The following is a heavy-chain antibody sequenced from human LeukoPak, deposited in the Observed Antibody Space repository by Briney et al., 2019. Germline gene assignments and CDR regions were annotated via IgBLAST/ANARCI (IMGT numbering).Heavy chain of an antibody. CDR3: AIRIAVAGTGFDY. CDR1: GFTFSNFW. CDR2: ISDTGDST. J-gene: IGHJ4*02. Sequence: GGSLRLSCAASGFTFSNFWMSWVRQAPGKGLEWVSSISDTGDSTNHADSVKGRFTISRDNSKNTLFLQMNSLRAADTAIYYCAIRIAVAGTGFDYWGQGTLVTVSS. D-gene: IGHD6-19*01. V-gene: IGHV3-23*01.